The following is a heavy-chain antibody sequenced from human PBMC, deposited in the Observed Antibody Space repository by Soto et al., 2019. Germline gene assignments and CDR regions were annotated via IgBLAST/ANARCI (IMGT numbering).Heavy chain of an antibody. CDR3: ARSSNIYGAAAFDV. J-gene: IGHJ3*01. CDR2: IDQSGSI. CDR1: GASISRDGYC. Sequence: QLQLQPSGSGLVKPSPTLSLTCGVSGASISRDGYCWRWCRQPPGKGLDWIGYIDQSGSIDYNPSLKSRVAISEDSSKNKFSLSLSSVTDADTALYYCARSSNIYGAAAFDVWGLGTMVSVSS. V-gene: IGHV4-30-2*01. D-gene: IGHD5-18*01.